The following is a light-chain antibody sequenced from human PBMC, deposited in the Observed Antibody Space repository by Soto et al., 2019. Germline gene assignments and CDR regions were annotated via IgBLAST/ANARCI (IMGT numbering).Light chain of an antibody. Sequence: EIVLTRSPGTLSFSPSSSSTPSCRRSQSVSSSYLAWYEQKPGQAPRLLIYGASSRATGIPDRFSGSGSGTDFTLTISRLEPEDFAVYYCQQRSYWPPITFGQGTRLEIK. CDR3: QQRSYWPPIT. V-gene: IGKV3D-20*02. CDR2: GAS. CDR1: QSVSSSY. J-gene: IGKJ5*01.